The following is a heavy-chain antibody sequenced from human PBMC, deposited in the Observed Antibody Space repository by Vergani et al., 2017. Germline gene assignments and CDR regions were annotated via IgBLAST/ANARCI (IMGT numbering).Heavy chain of an antibody. CDR2: IYYSGST. CDR1: GGSFSGYY. CDR3: ARDLIGVAVAGTSRYYYGMDV. D-gene: IGHD6-19*01. Sequence: QVQLQQWGAGLLKPSETLSLTCAVYGGSFSGYYWSWIRQPPGKGLEWIGYIYYSGSTYYNPSLKSRVTISVDTSKNQFSLKLSSVTAADTAVYYCARDLIGVAVAGTSRYYYGMDVWGQGTTVTVSS. J-gene: IGHJ6*02. V-gene: IGHV4-34*01.